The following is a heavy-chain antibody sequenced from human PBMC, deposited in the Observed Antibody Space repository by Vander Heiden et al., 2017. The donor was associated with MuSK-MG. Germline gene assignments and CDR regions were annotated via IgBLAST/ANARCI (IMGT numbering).Heavy chain of an antibody. CDR2: IGAAGDT. CDR3: ARGVRGEAGRDYYYYYMDV. D-gene: IGHD3-10*01. CDR1: GFTFSSYA. J-gene: IGHJ6*03. V-gene: IGHV3-13*04. Sequence: EVQLVESGGGLVQPGGSLRLSCAASGFTFSSYAMPWVRQPTGRGLEWVSAIGAAGDTYYPGSVKGRFIISRENAKNSLYLQMNSLRVGDTAVYYCARGVRGEAGRDYYYYYMDVWGKGTTVTVSS.